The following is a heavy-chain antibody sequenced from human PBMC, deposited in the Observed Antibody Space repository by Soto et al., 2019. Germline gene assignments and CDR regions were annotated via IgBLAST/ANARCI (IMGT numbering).Heavy chain of an antibody. D-gene: IGHD3-10*01. CDR3: ARDLYIPMGRSVITYHYYGMDV. V-gene: IGHV1-18*01. CDR1: GYTFTSYG. CDR2: ISGFNGDT. Sequence: QVQLVQSGPEVKKPGASVKVSCKASGYTFTSYGISWVRQAPGQGLEWMGWISGFNGDTEYAQNLQGRVTMTTDTSTRTAYMELRSLRSDDTAVSYCARDLYIPMGRSVITYHYYGMDVWGQGTTVSVSS. J-gene: IGHJ6*02.